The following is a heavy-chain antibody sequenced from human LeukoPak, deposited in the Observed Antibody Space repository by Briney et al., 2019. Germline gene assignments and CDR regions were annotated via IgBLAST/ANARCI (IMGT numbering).Heavy chain of an antibody. V-gene: IGHV5-51*01. D-gene: IGHD3-10*01. J-gene: IGHJ6*02. CDR2: IYPGDSDT. Sequence: GESLKISCKASGYSFTTYWIGWVRPMPGKGLEWMGIIYPGDSDTRYSPSFQGQVTISADKSITTTYLQWSSLKASDTAVYYCARLTNFYGSGSVYGVDVWGQGTTVTVSS. CDR1: GYSFTTYW. CDR3: ARLTNFYGSGSVYGVDV.